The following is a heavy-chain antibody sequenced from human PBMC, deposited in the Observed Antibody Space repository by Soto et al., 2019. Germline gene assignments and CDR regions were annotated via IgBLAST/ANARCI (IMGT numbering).Heavy chain of an antibody. V-gene: IGHV3-33*01. CDR2: IWYDGSNK. J-gene: IGHJ3*02. D-gene: IGHD3-22*01. Sequence: WSLRLSCAASGFTFSSYGMHWVRQAPGQGLEWVAVIWYDGSNKYFADSVKGRFTISRDNSRNTLYLQMNSLRAEDTAVYYCARGDYYDSSGYYYRGKGAFDIWGQGTMVTV. CDR1: GFTFSSYG. CDR3: ARGDYYDSSGYYYRGKGAFDI.